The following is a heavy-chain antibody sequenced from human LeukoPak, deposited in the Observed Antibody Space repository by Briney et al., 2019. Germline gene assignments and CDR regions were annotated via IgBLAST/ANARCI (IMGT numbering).Heavy chain of an antibody. CDR3: GGELPPFDY. J-gene: IGHJ4*02. V-gene: IGHV3-15*01. Sequence: GGSLRLSCTASGFTFGDYAMSWVRQAPGKGLGWVGRIKSKTDGGTTDYAAPVKGRFTISRDDSKNTLYLQMNSLKTEDTAVYYCGGELPPFDYWGQGTLVTVSS. CDR2: IKSKTDGGTT. D-gene: IGHD3-10*01. CDR1: GFTFGDYA.